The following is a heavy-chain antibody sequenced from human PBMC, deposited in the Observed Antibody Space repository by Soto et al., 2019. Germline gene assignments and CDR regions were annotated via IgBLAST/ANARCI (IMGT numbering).Heavy chain of an antibody. Sequence: SVKVSCKASGGTFSSYAISWVRQAPGQGLEWMGGIIPIFGTANYAQKFQGRVTITADESTSTAYMELSSLRSEDTAMYYCARYYYDSSGYGPWDYYYYGMDVWGQGTTVTVSS. D-gene: IGHD3-22*01. CDR2: IIPIFGTA. CDR3: ARYYYDSSGYGPWDYYYYGMDV. J-gene: IGHJ6*02. V-gene: IGHV1-69*13. CDR1: GGTFSSYA.